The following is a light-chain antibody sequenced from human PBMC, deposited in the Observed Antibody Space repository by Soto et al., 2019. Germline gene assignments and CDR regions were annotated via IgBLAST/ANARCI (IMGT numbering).Light chain of an antibody. CDR3: QQSYSTPFP. V-gene: IGKV1-39*01. Sequence: DVQMTQSPSSLSASVGDRVTITCRASQSVSSYLSWYQQKPGKAPKFLIYDASSLQSGVPSRFSGRGSGTDFTLTISNLQPEDFATYYCQQSYSTPFPFGPGTKVHIK. CDR1: QSVSSY. J-gene: IGKJ3*01. CDR2: DAS.